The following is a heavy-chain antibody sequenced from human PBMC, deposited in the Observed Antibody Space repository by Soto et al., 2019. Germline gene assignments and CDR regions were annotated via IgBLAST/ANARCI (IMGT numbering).Heavy chain of an antibody. CDR2: TYYRSKWYN. D-gene: IGHD1-26*01. J-gene: IGHJ4*02. CDR1: GDSVSSNSAA. CDR3: ARDPRYSGSYQANYFDY. Sequence: SPTLSLTCAISGDSVSSNSAAWNWIRQSPSRGLEWLGRTYYRSKWYNDYAVSVKSRITINPDTSKNQFSLQLNSVTPEDTAVYYCARDPRYSGSYQANYFDYWGQGTLVTVSS. V-gene: IGHV6-1*01.